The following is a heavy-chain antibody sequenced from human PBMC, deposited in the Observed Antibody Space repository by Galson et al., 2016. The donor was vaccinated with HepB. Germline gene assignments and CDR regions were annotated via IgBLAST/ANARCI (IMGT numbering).Heavy chain of an antibody. D-gene: IGHD6-13*01. J-gene: IGHJ6*02. CDR2: ISDDGSDG. Sequence: SLRLSCAASGFTFSTYEMTWVRQAPGKGLEWVALISDDGSDGHYADSVKGRLTISRDSSKNTVYLQLNRLTAEDTAVYFCARDQGQQLPSLLYTYGLDVWGQGTTVSVSS. CDR1: GFTFSTYE. V-gene: IGHV3-30*04. CDR3: ARDQGQQLPSLLYTYGLDV.